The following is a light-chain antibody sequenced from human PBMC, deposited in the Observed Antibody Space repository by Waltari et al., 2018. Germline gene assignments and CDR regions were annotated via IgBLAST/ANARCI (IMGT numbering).Light chain of an antibody. CDR2: DAS. V-gene: IGKV3-11*01. CDR1: QSVGRS. J-gene: IGKJ4*01. Sequence: IVLTQSPATLSLSPGDRPTLSCRASQSVGRSLSWYQQKPGQPPRLLIYDASTRATGIPARISGSGSGTDFTLTIGSLEPEDFAVYFCLQRSNWPPTFGGGTTVEIK. CDR3: LQRSNWPPT.